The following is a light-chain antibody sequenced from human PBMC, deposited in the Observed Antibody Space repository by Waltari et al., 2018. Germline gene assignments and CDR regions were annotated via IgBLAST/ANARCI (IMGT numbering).Light chain of an antibody. J-gene: IGLJ6*01. CDR1: RQDVGTYVY. CDR3: CSYAGSYTYV. CDR2: DVN. Sequence: QSALTQPRSVSGSPGPSVTIPCTGTRQDVGTYVYFLWYQQYPGKAPKLMLYDVNKRPSGVPDRFSGSKSGNTASLTISGLQAEDEADYYCCSYAGSYTYVFGSGTKVTVL. V-gene: IGLV2-11*01.